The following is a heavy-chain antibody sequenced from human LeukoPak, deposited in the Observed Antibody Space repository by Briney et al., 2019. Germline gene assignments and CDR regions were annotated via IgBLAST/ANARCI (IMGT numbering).Heavy chain of an antibody. J-gene: IGHJ4*02. V-gene: IGHV1-18*01. CDR1: GYTFTSYG. CDR2: ISAYNGNT. CDR3: ARDANYDSSGYTPFDY. D-gene: IGHD3-22*01. Sequence: ASVKLSCKASGYTFTSYGISWVRQAPGQGLEWMVWISAYNGNTNYAQKLQGRVTMTTDTSTSTAYMELRSLRSDDTAVYYCARDANYDSSGYTPFDYWGQGTLVTVSS.